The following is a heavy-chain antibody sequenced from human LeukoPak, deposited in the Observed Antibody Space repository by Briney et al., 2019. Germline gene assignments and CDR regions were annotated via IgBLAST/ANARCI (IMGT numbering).Heavy chain of an antibody. J-gene: IGHJ4*02. CDR2: INPNNGDT. CDR3: ARGIPSFSLFGMVIY. D-gene: IGHD3-3*01. Sequence: ASGKVCCKAAGYNFAGYDIHWARKAPGQGFEWKGWINPNNGDTNYAQKFQGRVTMTRDTSVSTAFMELSTLKSDDAAVYYCARGIPSFSLFGMVIYWGQGTLLTVSS. V-gene: IGHV1-2*02. CDR1: GYNFAGYD.